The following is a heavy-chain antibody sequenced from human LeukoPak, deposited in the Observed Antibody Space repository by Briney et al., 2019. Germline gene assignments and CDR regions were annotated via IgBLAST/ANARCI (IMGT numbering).Heavy chain of an antibody. V-gene: IGHV4-30-4*01. D-gene: IGHD3-10*01. J-gene: IGHJ3*02. CDR1: GGSISSGDYY. CDR2: IYYSGST. Sequence: PSQTLSLTCTVSGGSISSGDYYWSWIRQTPGKGLEWIGYIYYSGSTYYNPSLKSRVTISVDTSKTQFSLKLTSVTAADTAVYYCARRFTMVRGTRRDGFDIWGQGTMVTVSS. CDR3: ARRFTMVRGTRRDGFDI.